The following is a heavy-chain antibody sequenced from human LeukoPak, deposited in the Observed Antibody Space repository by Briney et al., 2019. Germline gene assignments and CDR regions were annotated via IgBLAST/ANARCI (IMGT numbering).Heavy chain of an antibody. CDR3: ARDRSDIVVVPAAPDAFDI. CDR1: GYTFTGYY. Sequence: ASVKVSCKASGYTFTGYYMHWVRQAPGQGLEWMGWINPNSGGTNYAQKFQGRVTMTRDTSISTAYMELSRLRSDDTAVYYCARDRSDIVVVPAAPDAFDIWGQGTMVTVSS. V-gene: IGHV1-2*02. CDR2: INPNSGGT. D-gene: IGHD2-2*01. J-gene: IGHJ3*02.